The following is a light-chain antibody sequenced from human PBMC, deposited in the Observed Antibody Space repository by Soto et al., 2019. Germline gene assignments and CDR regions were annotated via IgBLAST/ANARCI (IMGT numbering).Light chain of an antibody. CDR1: QSVSSY. Sequence: EIVLTQSPATLSLYPGERATLSCRASQSVSSYLAWYQQKPGQAPRLLIYDASNRATGIPARFSGSGSGTDFTLTISSLEPEDFAVYYCQQRSNWQGLTFGGGTKVEIK. V-gene: IGKV3-11*01. J-gene: IGKJ4*01. CDR2: DAS. CDR3: QQRSNWQGLT.